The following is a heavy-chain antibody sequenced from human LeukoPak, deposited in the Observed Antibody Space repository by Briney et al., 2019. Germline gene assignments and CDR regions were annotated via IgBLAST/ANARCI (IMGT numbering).Heavy chain of an antibody. J-gene: IGHJ6*03. V-gene: IGHV3-21*04. D-gene: IGHD1-26*01. CDR1: GFTFSSYS. CDR3: AREQVGASAVSYYYYMDV. Sequence: GGSLRLSCAASGFTFSSYSMNWVRKAPGMVLEWVSSISSSSSYIYYADSVKGRFTISRDNAKNSLYLQMNSLRAEDTALYYCAREQVGASAVSYYYYMDVWGKGTTVTVSS. CDR2: ISSSSSYI.